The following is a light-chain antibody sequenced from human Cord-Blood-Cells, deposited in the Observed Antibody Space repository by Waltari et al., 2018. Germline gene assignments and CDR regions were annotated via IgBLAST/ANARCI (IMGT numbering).Light chain of an antibody. CDR1: QGISSY. V-gene: IGKV1-8*01. CDR2: ADS. Sequence: AIRMTQSQSSLSASTGDRVTITCRASQGISSYLAWYQQKPGKAPKLLIYADSTLQSGVTSRFSCSGSGTDFTLTISCLQSEDFATYYCQQYYSYPWTFGQGTKVEIK. J-gene: IGKJ1*01. CDR3: QQYYSYPWT.